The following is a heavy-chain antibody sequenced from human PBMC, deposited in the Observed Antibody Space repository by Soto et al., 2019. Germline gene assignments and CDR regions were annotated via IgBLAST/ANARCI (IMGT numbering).Heavy chain of an antibody. CDR1: GGTFSSYA. Sequence: SVKVSCKASGGTFSSYAISWVRQAPGQGLEWMGGIIPIFGTANYAQKFQGRVTMTEDTSTDTAYMELSSLRSEDTAVYYCATGLPKYYYDSSGSGPFDLWGRGTLVTVS. J-gene: IGHJ2*01. V-gene: IGHV1-69*06. CDR2: IIPIFGTA. CDR3: ATGLPKYYYDSSGSGPFDL. D-gene: IGHD3-22*01.